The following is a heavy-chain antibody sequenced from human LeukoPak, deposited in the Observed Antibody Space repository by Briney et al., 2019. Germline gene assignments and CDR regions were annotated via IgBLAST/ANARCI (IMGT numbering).Heavy chain of an antibody. D-gene: IGHD4-11*01. CDR3: ARVSNYYYYYMDV. CDR1: GFTFSSYW. CDR2: IKQDGSEE. J-gene: IGHJ6*03. Sequence: GGSLRLSCAASGFTFSSYWMSWVRQAPGKGLEWVANIKQDGSEEYYVDSVKGRFTISRDNAKNSLYLQMNSLRAEDTAVYYCARVSNYYYYYMDVWGKGTTVTVSS. V-gene: IGHV3-7*01.